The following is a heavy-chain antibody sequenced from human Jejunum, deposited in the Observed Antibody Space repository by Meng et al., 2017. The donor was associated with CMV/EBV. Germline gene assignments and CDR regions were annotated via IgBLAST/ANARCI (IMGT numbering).Heavy chain of an antibody. Sequence: QVQLVQSGGEVKTLGDSVKVSCKASGYSFTNYGITWIRQAPGQGLEYMGWISPYNGDTNYGQNFQGRMTMTTDTSTTTAYMELRSLRSDDTALYYCTRDGLQYTEGSSYWGQGTLVTVSS. CDR3: TRDGLQYTEGSSY. D-gene: IGHD3/OR15-3a*01. CDR1: GYSFTNYG. CDR2: ISPYNGDT. V-gene: IGHV1-18*01. J-gene: IGHJ4*02.